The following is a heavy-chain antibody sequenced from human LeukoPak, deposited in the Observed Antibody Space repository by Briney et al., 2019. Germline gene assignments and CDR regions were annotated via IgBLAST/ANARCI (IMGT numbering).Heavy chain of an antibody. V-gene: IGHV2-70*11. J-gene: IGHJ3*02. CDR2: IDWDDDK. CDR1: GFSLSTSGMC. Sequence: ESGPALVKPTQTLTLTCTFSGFSLSTSGMCVSWMRQPPGKALEWLARIDWDDDKYYSTSLKTRLTISKDTSKNQVVLTMTNMDPVDTATYYCARVDYYDSSGYDAFDIWGQGTMVTVSS. D-gene: IGHD3-22*01. CDR3: ARVDYYDSSGYDAFDI.